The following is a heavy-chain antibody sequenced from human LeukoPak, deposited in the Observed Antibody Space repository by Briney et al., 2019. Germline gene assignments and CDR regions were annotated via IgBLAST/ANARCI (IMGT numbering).Heavy chain of an antibody. V-gene: IGHV1-69*05. CDR1: GGTFSSYA. J-gene: IGHJ3*02. D-gene: IGHD3-3*01. Sequence: SVKVSCKASGGTFSSYAISWVRQAPGQGLEWMGGIIPIFGTANYAQKFQGRVTITTDESTSTAYMELSSLRSDDTAVYYCARDRSPDFWSGDYRDAFDIWGQGTMVTVSS. CDR2: IIPIFGTA. CDR3: ARDRSPDFWSGDYRDAFDI.